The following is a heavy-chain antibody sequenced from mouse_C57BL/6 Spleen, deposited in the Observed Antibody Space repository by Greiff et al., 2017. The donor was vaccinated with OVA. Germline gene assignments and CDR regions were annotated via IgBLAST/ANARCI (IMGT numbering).Heavy chain of an antibody. CDR3: AREELRSWFAY. CDR1: GYSITSGYY. Sequence: EVQLVESGPGLVKPSQSLSLTCSVTGYSITSGYYWNWIRQFPGNKLEWMGYISYDGSNNYNPSLKNRISITRDTSKNQFFLKLNSVTTEDTATYYCAREELRSWFAYWGQGTLVTVSA. V-gene: IGHV3-6*01. J-gene: IGHJ3*01. CDR2: ISYDGSN. D-gene: IGHD1-1*01.